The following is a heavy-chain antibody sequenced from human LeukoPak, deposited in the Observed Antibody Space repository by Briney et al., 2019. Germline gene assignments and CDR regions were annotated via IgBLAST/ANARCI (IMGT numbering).Heavy chain of an antibody. CDR3: ARIVFRGSYRFHY. CDR1: GGSVSNTTYY. Sequence: PSETLSLTCTVSGGSVSNTTYYWGWIRQPPGKGLEWIGNIYYSGSTYYNPSLKSRVTISVDTSNNHFSLKLSSVTAADTAVYCCARIVFRGSYRFHYWGQGTLLTVSS. V-gene: IGHV4-39*02. J-gene: IGHJ4*02. D-gene: IGHD1-26*01. CDR2: IYYSGST.